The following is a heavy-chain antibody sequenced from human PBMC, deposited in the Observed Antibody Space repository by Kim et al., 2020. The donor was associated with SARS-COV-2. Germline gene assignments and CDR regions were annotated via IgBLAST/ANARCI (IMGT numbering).Heavy chain of an antibody. Sequence: TKYSQKFQGRVTITRDTSASTAYMELSSLRSEDTAVYYCATIAAATNFDYWGQGTLVTVSS. V-gene: IGHV1-3*01. CDR3: ATIAAATNFDY. J-gene: IGHJ4*02. D-gene: IGHD6-13*01. CDR2: T.